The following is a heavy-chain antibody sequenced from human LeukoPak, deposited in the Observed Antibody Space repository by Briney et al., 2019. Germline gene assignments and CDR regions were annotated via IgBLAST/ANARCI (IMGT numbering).Heavy chain of an antibody. CDR1: GFTFSSYA. Sequence: PGGSLSLSCAASGFTFSSYAMNWVRQAPGKGLEWVSAISGSGGNTYYADSVKGRFTISRDNSKNTLYLQMNSLRAEDTAIYYCAKVWFGEVSYFDNWGQGTLVTVSS. D-gene: IGHD3-10*01. CDR2: ISGSGGNT. CDR3: AKVWFGEVSYFDN. J-gene: IGHJ4*02. V-gene: IGHV3-23*01.